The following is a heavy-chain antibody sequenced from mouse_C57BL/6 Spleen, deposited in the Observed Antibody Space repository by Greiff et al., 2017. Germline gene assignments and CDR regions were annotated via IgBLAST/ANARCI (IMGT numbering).Heavy chain of an antibody. D-gene: IGHD2-1*01. V-gene: IGHV1-26*01. Sequence: EVQLQQSGPELVKPGASVKISCKASGYTFTDYYMNWVKQSHGKSLEWIGDINPNNGGTSYNQKFKGKATLTVDKSSSTAYMELRSQTSEDSAVYYCAPYGNYVGFAYWGQGTLVTVSA. CDR3: APYGNYVGFAY. CDR2: INPNNGGT. CDR1: GYTFTDYY. J-gene: IGHJ3*01.